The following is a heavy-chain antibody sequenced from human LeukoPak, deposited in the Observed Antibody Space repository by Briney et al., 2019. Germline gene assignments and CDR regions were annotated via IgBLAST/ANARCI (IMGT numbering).Heavy chain of an antibody. CDR2: LYIDGNT. V-gene: IGHV3-53*01. CDR3: MTAAGYNFGQY. CDR1: GFTVSSNY. Sequence: GGSLRLSCAASGFTVSSNYMNWVRQAPGKGLEWVSALYIDGNTYYADSVRGRFTISRDNSKNTLYLQMNSLRAEDTAIYYRMTAAGYNFGQYWGQGTLVTVSS. D-gene: IGHD5-18*01. J-gene: IGHJ4*02.